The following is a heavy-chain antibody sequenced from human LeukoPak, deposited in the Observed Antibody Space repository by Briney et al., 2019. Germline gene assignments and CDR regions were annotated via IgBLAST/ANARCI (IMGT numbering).Heavy chain of an antibody. V-gene: IGHV3-11*06. CDR3: ARVGWSGDIIQYYFDY. CDR1: GFTFSDYY. Sequence: GGSLRLSCAASGFTFSDYYTSWIRQAPGKGLEWVSYISSSSSYTNYADSVKGRFTISRDNAKNSLYLQMNSLRAEDTAVYYCARVGWSGDIIQYYFDYWGQGTLVTVSS. J-gene: IGHJ4*02. CDR2: ISSSSSYT. D-gene: IGHD2-15*01.